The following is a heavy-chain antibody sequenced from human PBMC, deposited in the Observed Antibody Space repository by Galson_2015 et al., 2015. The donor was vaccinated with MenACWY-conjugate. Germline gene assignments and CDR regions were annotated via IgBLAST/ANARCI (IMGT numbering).Heavy chain of an antibody. CDR2: IYYSGST. V-gene: IGHV4-39*01. CDR3: AEGSYHEPFDY. CDR1: GGSLSSSSYY. D-gene: IGHD1-26*01. J-gene: IGHJ4*02. Sequence: ETLSLTCTVSGGSLSSSSYYWGWIRQPPGKGLEWIGSIYYSGSTYYNPSLKSRVTISVDTSKNQFSLKLSSVTAADTAVYYCAEGSYHEPFDYWGQGTLVTVSS.